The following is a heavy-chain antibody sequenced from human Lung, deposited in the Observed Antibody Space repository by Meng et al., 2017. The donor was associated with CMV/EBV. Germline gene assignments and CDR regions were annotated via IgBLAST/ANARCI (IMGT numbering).Heavy chain of an antibody. Sequence: GGSLRLXCAASGFTVSSNYMTWVRQDPGKGLEWVSVIYSGGRTYYADSVKGRFTISRDNSKNSVYLQMNSLRPEDTAVYYCARVNFGVVTYFDYWGQGTLVTVSS. CDR3: ARVNFGVVTYFDY. CDR1: GFTVSSNY. V-gene: IGHV3-66*02. J-gene: IGHJ4*02. D-gene: IGHD3-3*01. CDR2: IYSGGRT.